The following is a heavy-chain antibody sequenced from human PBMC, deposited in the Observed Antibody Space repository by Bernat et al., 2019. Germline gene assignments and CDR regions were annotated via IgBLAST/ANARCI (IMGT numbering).Heavy chain of an antibody. J-gene: IGHJ4*02. V-gene: IGHV3-21*01. D-gene: IGHD3-10*01. CDR2: ISSSSSYI. CDR3: ARATLGGFDY. CDR1: GFTFSSYN. Sequence: EVQLVESGGGLVKPGGSLRLSCAASGFTFSSYNMNWVRQAPGKGLEWVSSISSSSSYIYYADSVKGRFTISRDNAKNSLYLQMNSLRAEDTAVYYCARATLGGFDYWGQGTLVTVSS.